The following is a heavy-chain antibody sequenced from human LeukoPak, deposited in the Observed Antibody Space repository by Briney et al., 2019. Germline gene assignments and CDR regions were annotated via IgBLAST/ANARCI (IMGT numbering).Heavy chain of an antibody. J-gene: IGHJ4*02. CDR2: ISAYNGNT. V-gene: IGHV1-18*01. CDR1: GYSFISYG. D-gene: IGHD2-21*02. Sequence: ASVKVSCKASGYSFISYGISWVRQAPGQGLEWMGWISAYNGNTNYAQKLQGRVTMTTDTSTSTAYMELRSLRSDDTAVYYCARFSYGLICGGDCYYFDYWGQGTLVTVSS. CDR3: ARFSYGLICGGDCYYFDY.